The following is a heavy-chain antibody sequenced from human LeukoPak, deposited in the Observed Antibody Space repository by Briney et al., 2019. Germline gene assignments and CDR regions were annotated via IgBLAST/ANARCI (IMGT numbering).Heavy chain of an antibody. CDR1: GGSFSGYY. V-gene: IGHV4-34*01. Sequence: SETLSLTCAVYGGSFSGYYCSWIRQPPGKGLEWIGEINHSGSTNYDPSLKSRVTTSVDTSKSQFSLKLSSVTAADTAVYYCARAPSITGNTSPAAGAFDIWGQGTMVTVSP. J-gene: IGHJ3*02. CDR3: ARAPSITGNTSPAAGAFDI. D-gene: IGHD1-7*01. CDR2: INHSGST.